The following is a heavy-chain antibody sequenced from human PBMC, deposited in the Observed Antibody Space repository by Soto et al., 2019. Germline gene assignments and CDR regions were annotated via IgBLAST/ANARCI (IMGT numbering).Heavy chain of an antibody. J-gene: IGHJ6*02. V-gene: IGHV3-11*01. Sequence: GGSLRLSCAASGFTFSDYYMSWIRQAPGKGLEWVSYISSSGSTIYYADSVKGRFTISRDNAKNSLYLQMNSLRAEDTAVYYCASDASRYCSGGSCYSFRSGWYYYYGMDVWGQGTTVTVSS. CDR2: ISSSGSTI. CDR1: GFTFSDYY. CDR3: ASDASRYCSGGSCYSFRSGWYYYYGMDV. D-gene: IGHD2-15*01.